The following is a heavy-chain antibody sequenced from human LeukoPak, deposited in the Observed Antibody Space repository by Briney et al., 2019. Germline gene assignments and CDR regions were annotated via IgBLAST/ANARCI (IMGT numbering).Heavy chain of an antibody. CDR1: GGSFSGYY. CDR2: INHSGST. V-gene: IGHV4-34*01. Sequence: PSETLSLTCAVYGGSFSGYYWSWIRQPPGKGREWIGEINHSGSTHYHPSLKSPLTISVDTSKNQFSLKLSSVTAADTAVYYCARRFSDCSSTSCYADAFDIWGQGTMVTVSS. D-gene: IGHD2-2*01. J-gene: IGHJ3*02. CDR3: ARRFSDCSSTSCYADAFDI.